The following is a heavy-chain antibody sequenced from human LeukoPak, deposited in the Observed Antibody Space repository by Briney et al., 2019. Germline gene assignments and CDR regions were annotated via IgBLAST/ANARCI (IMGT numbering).Heavy chain of an antibody. D-gene: IGHD3-10*01. CDR2: INPKSGDP. J-gene: IGHJ3*02. V-gene: IGHV1-2*02. CDR3: ARGTTHLWFGEGGNALDI. CDR1: GYRFTGYY. Sequence: ASVKVSCKTSGYRFTGYYMHWVRQAPGQGLEWMGWINPKSGDPIYVQKFQGRVTLTRDTSINTAYMELSRLTSDDTAVYYCARGTTHLWFGEGGNALDIWGQGTMVTVSS.